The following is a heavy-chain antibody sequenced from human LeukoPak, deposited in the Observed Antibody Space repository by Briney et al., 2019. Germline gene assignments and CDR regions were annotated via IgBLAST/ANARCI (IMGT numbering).Heavy chain of an antibody. D-gene: IGHD4-17*01. CDR3: ARTGSTVTMLYPFDH. CDR1: GGSISTTNW. Sequence: SGTLSLTCDVSGGSISTTNWWTWVRQPPGGGLEWIGEVHLNGRTHYSPSLESRVTMSVDMSENHVSLKLSSATAADTAVYYCARTGSTVTMLYPFDHWGQGTLVTVSS. J-gene: IGHJ4*02. CDR2: VHLNGRT. V-gene: IGHV4-4*02.